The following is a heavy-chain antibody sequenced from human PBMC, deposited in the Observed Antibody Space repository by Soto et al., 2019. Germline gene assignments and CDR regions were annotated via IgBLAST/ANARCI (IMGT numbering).Heavy chain of an antibody. V-gene: IGHV3-30*04. CDR2: ISYDGTNK. J-gene: IGHJ4*02. D-gene: IGHD2-15*01. CDR1: GFTFSGYA. Sequence: GGSLRLSCVPSGFTFSGYAMHWVRQAPGKGLEWVAIISYDGTNKYYADSVKGRFTISRDNSKNTLYLQMNSLRVEDTALYYCAKDRGRYCSGGTCYLFDSWGQGA. CDR3: AKDRGRYCSGGTCYLFDS.